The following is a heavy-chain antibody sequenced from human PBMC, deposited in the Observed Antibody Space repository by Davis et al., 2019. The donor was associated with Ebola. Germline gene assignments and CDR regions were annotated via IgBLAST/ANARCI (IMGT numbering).Heavy chain of an antibody. Sequence: ASVKVSCKASGYTFKNSAISWVRQAPGQGLEWMGWISAYNGNTAYAQILQGRVTMTRDTSTSTVYMELSSLRSEDTAVYYCARHDSSGYDAFDIWGQGTMVTVSS. J-gene: IGHJ3*02. V-gene: IGHV1-18*01. CDR1: GYTFKNSA. D-gene: IGHD3-22*01. CDR3: ARHDSSGYDAFDI. CDR2: ISAYNGNT.